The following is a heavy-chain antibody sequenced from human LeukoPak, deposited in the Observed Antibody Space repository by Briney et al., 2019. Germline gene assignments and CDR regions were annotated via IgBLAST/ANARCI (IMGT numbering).Heavy chain of an antibody. V-gene: IGHV4-31*03. CDR1: GGSISSGGYY. CDR2: IYYSGST. D-gene: IGHD4-17*01. Sequence: PSQPLSLPCTVSGGSISSGGYYWSWIRQQPGKGLEWIGYIYYSGSTYYNPSLKSRVTISVDMSKNQFSLKLSSVTAADTAVYYCARGPIYGDYVLDYWGQGTLVTVSS. J-gene: IGHJ4*02. CDR3: ARGPIYGDYVLDY.